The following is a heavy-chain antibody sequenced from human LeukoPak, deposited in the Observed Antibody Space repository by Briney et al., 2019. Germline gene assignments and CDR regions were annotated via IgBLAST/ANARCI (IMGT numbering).Heavy chain of an antibody. Sequence: SETLSLTCTVSGYSISSGYYWGWIRQPPGKGLEWIGSIYHSGSTYYNPSLKSRVTISVGTSKNQFSLKLSSVTAADTAVYYCARRGSWTGYFDLRGRGTLVTVS. V-gene: IGHV4-38-2*02. J-gene: IGHJ2*01. D-gene: IGHD6-13*01. CDR2: IYHSGST. CDR1: GYSISSGYY. CDR3: ARRGSWTGYFDL.